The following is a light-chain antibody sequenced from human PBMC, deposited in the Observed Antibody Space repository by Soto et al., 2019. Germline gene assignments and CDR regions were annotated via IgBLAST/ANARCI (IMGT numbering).Light chain of an antibody. CDR3: SSYARNRDIL. CDR1: SSDVGAHNY. Sequence: QSVLTQPPSASGSPGQSLTISCTGTSSDVGAHNYVSWYQQHPGKAPKLMIYEVSKRPSGVPDRFSGSKSGNTASLTVSGLQAEDEADYYCSSYARNRDILFGGGTKLTVL. V-gene: IGLV2-8*01. CDR2: EVS. J-gene: IGLJ3*02.